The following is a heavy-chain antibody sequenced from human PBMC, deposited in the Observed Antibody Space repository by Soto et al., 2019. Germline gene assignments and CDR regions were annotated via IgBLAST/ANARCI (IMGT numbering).Heavy chain of an antibody. V-gene: IGHV4-59*01. Sequence: SETLSLTCTVSGGSISSYYWSWIRQPPGKGLEWIGYIYYSGSTNYNPSLKSRVTISVDTSKNQFSLKLSSVTAADTAVYYCARGGFGELSPPDYWGQGTLVTVSS. CDR1: GGSISSYY. J-gene: IGHJ4*02. CDR3: ARGGFGELSPPDY. CDR2: IYYSGST. D-gene: IGHD3-10*01.